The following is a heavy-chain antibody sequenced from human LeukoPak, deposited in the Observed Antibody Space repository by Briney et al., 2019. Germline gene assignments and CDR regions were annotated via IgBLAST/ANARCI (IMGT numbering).Heavy chain of an antibody. CDR3: ARSGKYCGDDCYPAEYFQH. CDR1: GFTFSSYS. J-gene: IGHJ1*01. CDR2: ISSSSSYI. V-gene: IGHV3-21*01. D-gene: IGHD2-21*02. Sequence: GVSLKLSCAASGFTFSSYSMNWVRQAPGKGLEWVSSISSSSSYIYYADSVKGRFTISRDNAKNSLYLQMNSLRAEDTAVYYCARSGKYCGDDCYPAEYFQHWGQGTLVTVSS.